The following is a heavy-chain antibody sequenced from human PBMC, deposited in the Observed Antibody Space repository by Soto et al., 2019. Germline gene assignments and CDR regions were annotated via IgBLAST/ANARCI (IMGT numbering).Heavy chain of an antibody. D-gene: IGHD2-8*01. CDR3: ARGSRVVLMVYASYYYYGMDV. CDR1: GFTFSSYS. Sequence: GGSLRLSCAASGFTFSSYSMNWVRQAPGKGLEWVSYISSSSSTIYYADSVKGRFTISRDNAKNSLYLQMNSLRAEDTAVYYCARGSRVVLMVYASYYYYGMDVWGQGTTVTVSS. V-gene: IGHV3-48*01. J-gene: IGHJ6*02. CDR2: ISSSSSTI.